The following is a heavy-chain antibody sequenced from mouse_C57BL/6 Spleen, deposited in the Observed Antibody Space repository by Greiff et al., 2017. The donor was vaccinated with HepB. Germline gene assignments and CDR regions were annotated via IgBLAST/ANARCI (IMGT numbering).Heavy chain of an antibody. J-gene: IGHJ4*01. V-gene: IGHV1-7*01. CDR2: INPSSGYT. CDR1: GYTFTSYW. Sequence: QVQLQQSGAELAKPGASVKLSCKASGYTFTSYWMHWVKQRPGQGLEWIGYINPSSGYTKYNQKFKDKATLTADKSSSTAYMQLSSLTYEDSAVYYCSRVAVYDCYSPYNAMDYWGQGTSVTVSS. CDR3: SRVAVYDCYSPYNAMDY. D-gene: IGHD2-3*01.